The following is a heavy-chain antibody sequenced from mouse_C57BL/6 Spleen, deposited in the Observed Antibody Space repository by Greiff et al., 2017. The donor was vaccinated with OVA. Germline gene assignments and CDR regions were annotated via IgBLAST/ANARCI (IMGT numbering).Heavy chain of an antibody. V-gene: IGHV1-59*01. Sequence: QVQLQQPGAELVRPGTSVKLSCKASGYTFTSYWMHWVKQRPGQGLEWIGVIDPSDSYTNYNPKFKGKATLTVDTSSSTAYMQLSSLTSEDSAVYYCARSEPPLDHGYDYYAMDYWGQGTSVTVSS. CDR2: IDPSDSYT. J-gene: IGHJ4*01. D-gene: IGHD2-2*01. CDR1: GYTFTSYW. CDR3: ARSEPPLDHGYDYYAMDY.